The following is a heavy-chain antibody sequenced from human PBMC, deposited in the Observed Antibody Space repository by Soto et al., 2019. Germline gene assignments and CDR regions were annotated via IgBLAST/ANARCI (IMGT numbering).Heavy chain of an antibody. V-gene: IGHV1-46*03. CDR1: GYTFTSYY. J-gene: IGHJ3*02. D-gene: IGHD3-3*01. CDR3: ARVNYYDFWSGSSLGAFDI. Sequence: GASVKVSCKASGYTFTSYYMHWVRQAPGQGLEWMGIINPSGGSTSYAQKFQGRVTMTRDTSTSTVYMELSSLRSEDTAVYYCARVNYYDFWSGSSLGAFDIWGKGTMVTLSS. CDR2: INPSGGST.